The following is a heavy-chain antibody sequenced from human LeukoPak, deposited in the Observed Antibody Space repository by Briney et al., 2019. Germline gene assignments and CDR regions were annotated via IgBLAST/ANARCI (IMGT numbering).Heavy chain of an antibody. CDR2: INGDGRNI. Sequence: GGSLRLSCAASGFTFSTYWMSWVRQAPGKGLEWVSRINGDGRNINYADSVRGRFTISRDNAKNTLYLQMNTLRVEDTAVYYCTRDPVYGDGGSYEAYWGQGTLVTVSS. CDR1: GFTFSTYW. CDR3: TRDPVYGDGGSYEAY. V-gene: IGHV3-74*01. J-gene: IGHJ4*02. D-gene: IGHD1-26*01.